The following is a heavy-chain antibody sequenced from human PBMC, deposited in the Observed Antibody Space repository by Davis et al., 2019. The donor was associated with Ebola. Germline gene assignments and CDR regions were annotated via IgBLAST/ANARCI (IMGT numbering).Heavy chain of an antibody. CDR3: ARPLYDFWSGYTN. V-gene: IGHV4-34*01. CDR2: INHSGST. Sequence: PSETLSLTCAVYGGSFSGYYWSWIRQPPGKGLEWIGEINHSGSTNYNPSLKSRVTISVDTSKNQFSLKLSSVTAADTAVYYCARPLYDFWSGYTNWGQGTLVTVSS. CDR1: GGSFSGYY. D-gene: IGHD3-3*01. J-gene: IGHJ4*02.